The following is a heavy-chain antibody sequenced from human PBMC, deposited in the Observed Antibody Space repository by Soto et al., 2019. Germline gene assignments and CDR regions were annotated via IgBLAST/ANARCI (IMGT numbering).Heavy chain of an antibody. Sequence: PGGSLRLSCAASGFTFSSYWMHWVRQAPGKGLVWVSRINSDGSSTSYADSVKGRFTISRDNAKNTLYLQMNSLRAEDTAVYYCARGEEFNYYYYYGMDVWGQGTTVTVSS. D-gene: IGHD3-10*01. CDR1: GFTFSSYW. CDR2: INSDGSST. J-gene: IGHJ6*02. CDR3: ARGEEFNYYYYYGMDV. V-gene: IGHV3-74*01.